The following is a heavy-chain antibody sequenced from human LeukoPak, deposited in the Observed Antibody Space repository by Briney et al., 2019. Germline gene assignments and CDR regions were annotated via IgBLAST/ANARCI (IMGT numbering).Heavy chain of an antibody. V-gene: IGHV3-48*04. CDR2: ISSSGSTI. Sequence: TGGSLRLSCTVSGFTVSSNSMSWVRQALGKGLEWVSYISSSGSTIYYADSVKGRFTISRDNAKNSLYLQMNSLRAEDTAVYYCAELGITMIGGVWGKGTTVTISS. CDR3: AELGITMIGGV. D-gene: IGHD3-10*02. J-gene: IGHJ6*04. CDR1: GFTVSSNS.